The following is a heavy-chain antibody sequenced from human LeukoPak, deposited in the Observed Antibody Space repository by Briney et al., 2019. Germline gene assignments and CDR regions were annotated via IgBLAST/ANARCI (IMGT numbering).Heavy chain of an antibody. CDR2: IYDSGST. D-gene: IGHD2-2*02. J-gene: IGHJ4*02. V-gene: IGHV4-59*02. CDR1: GGSVTTYY. Sequence: SDTLSLTCTVSGGSVTTYYWSWIRQPPGKGLEWIGYIYDSGSTNYNPSLKSRVTISEDTSKRQFSLKLRSVTAADTAVYYCARVVGRYCSSTSCYIDYWGQGTLVTVSS. CDR3: ARVVGRYCSSTSCYIDY.